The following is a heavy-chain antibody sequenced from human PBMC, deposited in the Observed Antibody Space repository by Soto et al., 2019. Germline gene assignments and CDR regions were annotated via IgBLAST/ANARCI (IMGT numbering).Heavy chain of an antibody. J-gene: IGHJ6*02. CDR2: INPNSGGT. CDR3: ASSSFLRSGDLFHGLDV. D-gene: IGHD3-10*01. CDR1: GYTFIGYY. V-gene: IGHV1-2*04. Sequence: EASVKVSCKASGYTFIGYYMHWVRQAPGQGLEWMGWINPNSGGTNYAQKFQGWVTMTRDTSISTAYMELTSVTAEDTSLYFCASSSFLRSGDLFHGLDVWGQGTTVTVSS.